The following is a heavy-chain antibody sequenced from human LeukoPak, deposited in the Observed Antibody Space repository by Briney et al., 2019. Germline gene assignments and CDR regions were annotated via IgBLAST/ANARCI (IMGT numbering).Heavy chain of an antibody. CDR3: ASYGGNSYDAFDI. J-gene: IGHJ3*02. Sequence: GGSLRLSCAASGFTFSSYAMSWVRQAPGKGPEWVSAISGSGGSTYYADSVKGRFTISRDNSKNTLYLQMNSLRAEDTAVYYCASYGGNSYDAFDIWGQGTMVTVSS. V-gene: IGHV3-23*01. CDR2: ISGSGGST. D-gene: IGHD4-23*01. CDR1: GFTFSSYA.